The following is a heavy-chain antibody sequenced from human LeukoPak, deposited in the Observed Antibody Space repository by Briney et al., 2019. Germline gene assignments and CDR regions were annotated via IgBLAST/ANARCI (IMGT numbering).Heavy chain of an antibody. J-gene: IGHJ5*02. D-gene: IGHD4-17*01. CDR1: GVSISSGTYY. V-gene: IGHV4-31*03. CDR3: ARYYGDYSNWFDP. CDR2: IYYSGGS. Sequence: NPSETLSLTCTVSGVSISSGTYYWSWIRQLPGKGLEWIGYIYYSGGSYYNPSLKSRVSISVDTSKNQFSLKLSSVTAADTAVYYCARYYGDYSNWFDPWGQGTLVTVSS.